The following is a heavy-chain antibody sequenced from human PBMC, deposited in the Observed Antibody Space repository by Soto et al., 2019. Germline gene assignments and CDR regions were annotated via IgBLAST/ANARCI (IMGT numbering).Heavy chain of an antibody. CDR2: ISSSSSTI. CDR3: ARSWYGDY. V-gene: IGHV3-48*01. D-gene: IGHD6-13*01. J-gene: IGHJ4*02. CDR1: RFSFSSYS. Sequence: EVQVVESGGGLVQPEGSLRLSCAASRFSFSSYSMNWVRQALGKGLEWVSYISSSSSTIYYADSVKGRFTISRDNAKNSMYLQMNSLRAEDTALYYGARSWYGDYWGQGTLVTVSS.